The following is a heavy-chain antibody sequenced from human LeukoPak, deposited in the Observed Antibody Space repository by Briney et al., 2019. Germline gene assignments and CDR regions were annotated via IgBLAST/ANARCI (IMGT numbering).Heavy chain of an antibody. CDR1: GFTFGDYA. J-gene: IGHJ4*02. CDR2: IRSKAYGGTT. V-gene: IGHV3-49*04. CDR3: TRSAVAGDIDY. Sequence: PGGSLRLSCTASGFTFGDYAMSWVRQAPGKGLEWVGFIRSKAYGGTTEYAASVKGRFTISRDDSKSIAYLQMNSLKTEDTAVYYCTRSAVAGDIDYWGPGTLVTVSS. D-gene: IGHD6-19*01.